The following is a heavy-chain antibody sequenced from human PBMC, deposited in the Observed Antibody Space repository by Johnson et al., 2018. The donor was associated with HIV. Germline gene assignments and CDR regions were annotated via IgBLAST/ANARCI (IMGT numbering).Heavy chain of an antibody. Sequence: VQLVESGGGVVQPGRSLRLSCAASGFTVSASSMIWVRQAPGEGLKWVSLIYTGDSTSYADSVKGRFTISRDNSKNTLYLQMNSLRAEDTAVYYCARGEGGTYLPDAFDIWGQGTMVTVSS. V-gene: IGHV3-66*02. J-gene: IGHJ3*02. CDR3: ARGEGGTYLPDAFDI. CDR2: IYTGDST. CDR1: GFTVSASS. D-gene: IGHD1-26*01.